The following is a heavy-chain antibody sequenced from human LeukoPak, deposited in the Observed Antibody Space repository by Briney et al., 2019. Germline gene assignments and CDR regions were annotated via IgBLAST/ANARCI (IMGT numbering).Heavy chain of an antibody. V-gene: IGHV4-59*01. D-gene: IGHD6-19*01. CDR1: RGSLSIYY. CDR3: ARVRYSSGWYPFAY. J-gene: IGHJ4*02. Sequence: SETLSLTCTVSRGSLSIYYLGWIRHPPGKGLEWIGYIYYSGNTIYNPSLTSRVTISVDTSKNQYSLKLSSVTAADTAVYYCARVRYSSGWYPFAYWGQGTRVTAPS. CDR2: IYYSGNT.